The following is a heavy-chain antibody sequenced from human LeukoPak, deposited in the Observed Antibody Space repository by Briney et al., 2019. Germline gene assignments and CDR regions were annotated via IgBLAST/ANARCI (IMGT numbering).Heavy chain of an antibody. Sequence: GGSLRLSCAASGFTFSSYAMDWVRQAPGKGLEWVAVISYDGSNKYYADSVKGRFTISRDNSKNTLYLQMNSLRTEDTAVYYCARPYGGYVDYYFDYWGQGTLVTVSS. J-gene: IGHJ4*02. CDR1: GFTFSSYA. CDR2: ISYDGSNK. D-gene: IGHD5-12*01. V-gene: IGHV3-30-3*01. CDR3: ARPYGGYVDYYFDY.